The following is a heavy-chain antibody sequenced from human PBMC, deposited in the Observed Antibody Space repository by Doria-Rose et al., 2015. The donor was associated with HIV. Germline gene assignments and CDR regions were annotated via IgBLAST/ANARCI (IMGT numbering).Heavy chain of an antibody. CDR2: INHSGST. Sequence: QVQLQQWGAGLLKPSETLSLTCAVYGGSFSGYYWSWIRQPPGRGLEWIGEINHSGSTNHNPSLKSRVPISVDTPKTQFSLNLSSVTAADTAVYYCATALKLELPPGGWFDPWGQGTLGTVSS. D-gene: IGHD1-7*01. J-gene: IGHJ5*02. V-gene: IGHV4-34*01. CDR1: GGSFSGYY. CDR3: ATALKLELPPGGWFDP.